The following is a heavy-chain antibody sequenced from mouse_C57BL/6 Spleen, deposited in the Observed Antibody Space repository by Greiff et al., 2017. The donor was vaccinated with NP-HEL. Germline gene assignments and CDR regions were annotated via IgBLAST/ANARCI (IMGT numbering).Heavy chain of an antibody. J-gene: IGHJ2*01. CDR1: GYTFTSYW. V-gene: IGHV1-55*01. CDR2: IYPGSGST. CDR3: ARARIRQGGFDY. Sequence: QVQLQQPGAELVKPGASVKMSCKASGYTFTSYWITWVKQRPGQGLEWIGDIYPGSGSTNYNEKFKSKATLTVDTSSSTAYMQLSSLTSEDSAVYYCARARIRQGGFDYWGQGTTLTVSS. D-gene: IGHD2-12*01.